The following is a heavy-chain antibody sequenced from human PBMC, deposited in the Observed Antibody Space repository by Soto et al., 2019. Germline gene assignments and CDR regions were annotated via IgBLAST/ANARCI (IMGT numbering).Heavy chain of an antibody. CDR3: ARQAAAGKYYYAMDF. J-gene: IGHJ6*02. Sequence: PGESLKISCKGSGYSFTTYWIGWVRQMPGKGLEGMVIIYPGDSDTRYSPSFQGQVTISADKSINTTYLQWSSLKASDTAIYYCARQAAAGKYYYAMDFWAQRTTVTVSS. CDR2: IYPGDSDT. D-gene: IGHD6-13*01. V-gene: IGHV5-51*01. CDR1: GYSFTTYW.